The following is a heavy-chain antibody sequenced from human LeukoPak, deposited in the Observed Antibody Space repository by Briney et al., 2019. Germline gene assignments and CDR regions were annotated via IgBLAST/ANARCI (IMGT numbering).Heavy chain of an antibody. Sequence: GGSLRLSCAASGFTFSSYWMSWVRQAPGKGLEWVANIKQDGSEKYYVDSVKGRFTISRDNAKNSLYLQMNSLRAEDTAVYYCARVWTDFWSGYSNPNWFDPWGQGTLVTVSS. D-gene: IGHD3-3*01. J-gene: IGHJ5*02. V-gene: IGHV3-7*01. CDR3: ARVWTDFWSGYSNPNWFDP. CDR1: GFTFSSYW. CDR2: IKQDGSEK.